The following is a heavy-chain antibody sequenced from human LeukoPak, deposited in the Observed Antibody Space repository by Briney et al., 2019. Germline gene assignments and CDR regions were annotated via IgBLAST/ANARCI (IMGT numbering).Heavy chain of an antibody. Sequence: ASVKVSCKASGYTFTGYYMHWVRQAPGKGLEWMGGFDPEDGETIYAQKFQGRVTMTEDTSTDTAYMELSSLRSEDTAVYYCATARGQWLEFDYWGQGTLVTVSS. J-gene: IGHJ4*02. CDR1: GYTFTGYY. CDR3: ATARGQWLEFDY. V-gene: IGHV1-24*01. D-gene: IGHD6-19*01. CDR2: FDPEDGET.